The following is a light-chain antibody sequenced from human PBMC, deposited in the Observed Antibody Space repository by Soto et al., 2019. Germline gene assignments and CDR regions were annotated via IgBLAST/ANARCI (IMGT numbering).Light chain of an antibody. V-gene: IGLV1-47*01. CDR1: SSNIGSNY. J-gene: IGLJ3*02. Sequence: QSVLTQPPSASGTPGQRVTISCSGSSSNIGSNYIYWYQQLPGTVPKLLIHRNNQRPSGVPDRFSGSKSDTSASLAISGLRSEDEADYYCGTWDDSLSGRVFGGGTKLTVL. CDR2: RNN. CDR3: GTWDDSLSGRV.